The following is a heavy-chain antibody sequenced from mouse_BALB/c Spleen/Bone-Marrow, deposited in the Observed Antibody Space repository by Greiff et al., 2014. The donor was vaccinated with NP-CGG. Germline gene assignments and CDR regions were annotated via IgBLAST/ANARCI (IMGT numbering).Heavy chain of an antibody. CDR2: INPDSGTI. CDR1: GFDFSRYW. V-gene: IGHV4-1*02. Sequence: EVHLVESGGGLVQPGGSLKLSCAASGFDFSRYWMTWVRQAPGKGLEWIGEINPDSGTINHTPSLKDKFIISRNNAKNTLYLQMSKVRSEDTALYYCARNGYYGWIAYWGQGTLVTVSA. D-gene: IGHD2-3*01. J-gene: IGHJ3*01. CDR3: ARNGYYGWIAY.